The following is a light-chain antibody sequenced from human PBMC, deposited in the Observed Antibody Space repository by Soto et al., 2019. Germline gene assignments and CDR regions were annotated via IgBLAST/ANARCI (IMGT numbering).Light chain of an antibody. CDR1: QSINSE. CDR3: QQCHNWPLT. Sequence: EIVMTQSPATLSLSPGERAALSCRASQSINSELDWYQQKPGQPPRLLIYGASTRATGVPARFTGSESGSEFTLTISGLQSEDFAVYYCQQCHNWPLTFGQGTRLEI. V-gene: IGKV3-15*01. J-gene: IGKJ2*01. CDR2: GAS.